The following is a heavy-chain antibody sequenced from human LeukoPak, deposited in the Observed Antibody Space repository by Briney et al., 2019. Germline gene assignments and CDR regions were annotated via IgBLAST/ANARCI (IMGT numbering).Heavy chain of an antibody. CDR3: ARHSAKRYCSSTSCSRNDAFDI. CDR2: IYYSGST. D-gene: IGHD2-2*01. J-gene: IGHJ3*02. CDR1: GGSISSSSYY. V-gene: IGHV4-39*01. Sequence: SETLSLTCTVSGGSISSSSYYWGWIRQPPGKGLEWIGSIYYSGSTYYNPSLKSRVTISVDTSKNQFSLKLSSVTAADTAMYYCARHSAKRYCSSTSCSRNDAFDIWGQGTMVTVSS.